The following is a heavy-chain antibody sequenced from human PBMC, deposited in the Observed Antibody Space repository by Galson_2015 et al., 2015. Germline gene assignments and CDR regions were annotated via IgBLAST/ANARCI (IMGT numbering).Heavy chain of an antibody. CDR3: ARSGFIGTGYYPIANFDY. Sequence: VSCKASGYPFTSYYMHWVRQAPGQGLEWMGIINPSGGSTSYAQKFQGRVTMTRDTSTSTVYMELSSLRSEDTAVYYCARSGFIGTGYYPIANFDYWGQGTLVTVSS. CDR2: INPSGGST. J-gene: IGHJ4*02. D-gene: IGHD3-22*01. CDR1: GYPFTSYY. V-gene: IGHV1-46*01.